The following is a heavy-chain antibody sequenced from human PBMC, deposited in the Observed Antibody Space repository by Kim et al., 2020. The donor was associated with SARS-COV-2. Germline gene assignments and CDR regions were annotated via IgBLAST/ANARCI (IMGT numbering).Heavy chain of an antibody. J-gene: IGHJ4*02. V-gene: IGHV4-39*01. D-gene: IGHD2-2*01. CDR2: IYYSGST. Sequence: SETLSLTCTVSGGSISSSSYYWGWIRQPPGKGLEWIGSIYYSGSTYYNPSLKSRVTISVDTSKNQFSLKLSSVNAADTAVYYCATVGYCSSTSCYFNLFLRDYWGQGTRVTVSS. CDR1: GGSISSSSYY. CDR3: ATVGYCSSTSCYFNLFLRDY.